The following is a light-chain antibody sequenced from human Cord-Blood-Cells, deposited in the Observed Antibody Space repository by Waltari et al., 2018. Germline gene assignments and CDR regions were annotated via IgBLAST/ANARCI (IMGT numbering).Light chain of an antibody. CDR3: QTWGTGIRV. Sequence: QLVLTQSPSASASLGASVKLTCTLSSGPSSYAIAWPQQQPEKGPRYLMKLNSDGSHSKGDGIPDRFSGSSSGAERYLTISSLQSEDEADYYCQTWGTGIRVFGTGTKVTVL. V-gene: IGLV4-69*01. J-gene: IGLJ1*01. CDR2: LNSDGSH. CDR1: SGPSSYA.